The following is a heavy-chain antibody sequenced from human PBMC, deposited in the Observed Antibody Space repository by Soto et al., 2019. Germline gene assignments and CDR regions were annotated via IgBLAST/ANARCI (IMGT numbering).Heavy chain of an antibody. V-gene: IGHV1-3*01. CDR1: GYSFTSYA. D-gene: IGHD3-10*01. Sequence: ASVKVSCKASGYSFTSYAMHWVRQAPGQKLEWMGWINAGNGNTKYSQKFQGRVTITRDTSASTAYMELGSLRSEDTAVYYCARALRSFDAFDIWGQGTMVTVSS. J-gene: IGHJ3*02. CDR3: ARALRSFDAFDI. CDR2: INAGNGNT.